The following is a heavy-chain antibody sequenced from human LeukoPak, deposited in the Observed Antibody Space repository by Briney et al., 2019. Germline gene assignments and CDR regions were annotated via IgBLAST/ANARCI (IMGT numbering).Heavy chain of an antibody. D-gene: IGHD2/OR15-2a*01. CDR1: GGSISNYY. J-gene: IGHJ4*02. CDR3: ARELKVGNTGYYFDY. V-gene: IGHV4-4*07. CDR2: IYTSGST. Sequence: SETLSLTCTVSGGSISNYYWSWIRQPAGKGLEWIGRIYTSGSTNYNPPLKSRVTMSVDTSKSQFSLKLSSVTAADTAVYYCARELKVGNTGYYFDYWGQGTLVTVSP.